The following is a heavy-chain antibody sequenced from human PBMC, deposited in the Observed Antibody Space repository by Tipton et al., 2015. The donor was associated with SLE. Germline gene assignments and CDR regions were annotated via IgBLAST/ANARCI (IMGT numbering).Heavy chain of an antibody. D-gene: IGHD1-26*01. CDR2: IFYSGSA. J-gene: IGHJ5*02. V-gene: IGHV4-31*03. CDR3: ARDGGSYNSVNWFDP. Sequence: TLSLTCTVSGGSISSGGHYWSWTRQRPGKGLEWIGYIFYSGSADYNPSLTSRVTISVDTSKNQFTLKLTSVTAADTAVYYCARDGGSYNSVNWFDPWGLGTLVTVSS. CDR1: GGSISSGGHY.